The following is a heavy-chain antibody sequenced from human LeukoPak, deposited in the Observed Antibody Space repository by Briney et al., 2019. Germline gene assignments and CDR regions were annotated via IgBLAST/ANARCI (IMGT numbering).Heavy chain of an antibody. CDR2: FDPEDGET. CDR1: GYTLTELS. D-gene: IGHD3-22*01. J-gene: IGHJ5*02. Sequence: GASVKVSCKVSGYTLTELSMHWVRQAPGKGLEWMGGFDPEDGETIYAQKFQGRVTMTEDTSTDTAYMELSSLRSEDTAVYYCATNYYDSSGALNWFDPWGQGALVTVSS. CDR3: ATNYYDSSGALNWFDP. V-gene: IGHV1-24*01.